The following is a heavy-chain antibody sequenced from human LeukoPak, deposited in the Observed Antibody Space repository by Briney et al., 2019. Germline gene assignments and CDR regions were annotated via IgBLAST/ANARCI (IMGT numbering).Heavy chain of an antibody. V-gene: IGHV6-1*01. CDR2: TNYRSKWNT. J-gene: IGHJ5*02. Sequence: SQTLSLTCAISGDSVSSNSSGWNWIRQSPSRGLEWLGRTNYRSKWNTEYAASVRGRITISPDTSRNQCSLQLNSVTPEDTAVYYCAGCKSYFSSWGQGTLVTVSS. CDR3: AGCKSYFSS. D-gene: IGHD2/OR15-2a*01. CDR1: GDSVSSNSSG.